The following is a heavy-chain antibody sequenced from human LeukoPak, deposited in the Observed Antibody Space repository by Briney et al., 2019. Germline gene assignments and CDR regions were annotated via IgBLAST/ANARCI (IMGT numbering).Heavy chain of an antibody. J-gene: IGHJ3*02. CDR1: DGSVSSGSYY. CDR3: ARVVQWELLPFDI. Sequence: QASETLSLTCTVSDGSVSSGSYYWSWIRQPPGKGLEWIGYIYYSGSTNYNPSLKSRVTISVDTSKNQFSLKLSSVTAADTAVYYCARVVQWELLPFDIWGQGTMVTVSS. V-gene: IGHV4-61*01. CDR2: IYYSGST. D-gene: IGHD1-26*01.